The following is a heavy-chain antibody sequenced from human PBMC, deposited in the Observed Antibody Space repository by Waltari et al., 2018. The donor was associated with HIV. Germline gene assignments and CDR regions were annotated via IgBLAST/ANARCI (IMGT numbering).Heavy chain of an antibody. Sequence: SCAASGFTFSNAWMSWVRQAPGKGLEWVGRIKSKTDGGTTDYAAPVKGRFTISRDDSKNTLYLQMNSLKTEDTAVYYCTTPQIELRYSGSYDAFDIWGQGTMVTVSS. CDR2: IKSKTDGGTT. CDR1: GFTFSNAW. D-gene: IGHD1-26*01. J-gene: IGHJ3*02. V-gene: IGHV3-15*01. CDR3: TTPQIELRYSGSYDAFDI.